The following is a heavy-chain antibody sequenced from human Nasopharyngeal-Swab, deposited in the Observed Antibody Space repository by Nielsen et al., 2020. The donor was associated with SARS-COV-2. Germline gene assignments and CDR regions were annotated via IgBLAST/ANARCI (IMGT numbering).Heavy chain of an antibody. CDR2: IVPALGLP. CDR1: GDTFTNSA. J-gene: IGHJ4*02. V-gene: IGHV1-69*10. Sequence: SVKVSCKPSGDTFTNSAISWVRQAPGQGLEWMGGIVPALGLPNYAQKFRGRVTISADRSTTTSYLELSSLRPEDTAIYYCAREGEYGAYDAPDYWGQGTLVTVSS. D-gene: IGHD5-12*01. CDR3: AREGEYGAYDAPDY.